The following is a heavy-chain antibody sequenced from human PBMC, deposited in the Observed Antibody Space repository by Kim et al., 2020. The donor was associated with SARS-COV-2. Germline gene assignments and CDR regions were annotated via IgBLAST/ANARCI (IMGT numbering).Heavy chain of an antibody. Sequence: AAPVKGRFTISRDDSKNTLYLQMNSLKTEDTAVYYCTTERRGYSGYDWDYWGQGTLVTVSS. D-gene: IGHD5-12*01. V-gene: IGHV3-15*01. CDR3: TTERRGYSGYDWDY. J-gene: IGHJ4*02.